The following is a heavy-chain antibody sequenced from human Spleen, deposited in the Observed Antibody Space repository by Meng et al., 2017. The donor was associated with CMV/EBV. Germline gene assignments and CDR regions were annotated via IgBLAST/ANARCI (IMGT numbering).Heavy chain of an antibody. Sequence: GGSLRLSCAVSGFSVSSKYMSWVRQAPGKGLEWVSVIYSGGSTYHTESVKGRFSISRDNSNNTLYLQMNSLRAEDTAVYYCCAYSYGYDKYVDYWGQGTLVTVSS. CDR3: CAYSYGYDKYVDY. D-gene: IGHD5-18*01. CDR2: IYSGGST. CDR1: GFSVSSKY. J-gene: IGHJ4*02. V-gene: IGHV3-53*01.